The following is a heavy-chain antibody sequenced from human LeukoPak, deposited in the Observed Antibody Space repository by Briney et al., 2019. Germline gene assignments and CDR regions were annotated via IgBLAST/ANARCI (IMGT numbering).Heavy chain of an antibody. CDR3: ARGYDSSGYQVY. J-gene: IGHJ4*02. CDR2: IYSGGST. CDR1: GFTVSNNY. V-gene: IGHV3-66*01. Sequence: GGSLRLSCAASGFTVSNNYMSWVRQAPGKGLEWVSVIYSGGSTYYADSVKGRFTISRDNSKNTLYLQMNSLRVEDTAVYYCARGYDSSGYQVYWGQGTLVTVSS. D-gene: IGHD3-22*01.